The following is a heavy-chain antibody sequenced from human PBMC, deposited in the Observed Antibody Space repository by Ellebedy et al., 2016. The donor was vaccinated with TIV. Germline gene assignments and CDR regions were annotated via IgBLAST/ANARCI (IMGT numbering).Heavy chain of an antibody. J-gene: IGHJ2*01. V-gene: IGHV4-59*01. D-gene: IGHD3-22*01. CDR2: IYYSGST. CDR3: ARSGDSSGYPPYWYFDL. CDR1: GGSISSYY. Sequence: SETLSLXXTVSGGSISSYYWSWIRQPPGKGLEWIGYIYYSGSTNYNPSLKSRVTISVDTSKNQFSLKLSSVTAADTAVYYCARSGDSSGYPPYWYFDLWGRGTLVTVSS.